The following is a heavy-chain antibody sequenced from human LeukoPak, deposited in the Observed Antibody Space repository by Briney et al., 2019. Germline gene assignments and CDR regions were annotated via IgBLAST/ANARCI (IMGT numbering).Heavy chain of an antibody. Sequence: SETLSLTCTVSGGSISSYYWSWIRQPAGKGLEWIGRIYSRGSTNYSPSLKSRVTMSLDTSKDQFSLKLSSLTAADTALYYCARGLFCSVNICSGGIAFEIWGQGKMVSVFS. CDR1: GGSISSYY. J-gene: IGHJ3*02. V-gene: IGHV4-4*07. CDR3: ARGLFCSVNICSGGIAFEI. D-gene: IGHD2-2*01. CDR2: IYSRGST.